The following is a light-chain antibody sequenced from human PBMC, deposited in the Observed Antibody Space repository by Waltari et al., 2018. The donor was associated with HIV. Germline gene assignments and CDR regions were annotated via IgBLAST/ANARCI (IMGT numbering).Light chain of an antibody. CDR3: QQFSLSPPLT. CDR1: QSLLYGSNNKNR. J-gene: IGKJ4*01. Sequence: DIVMTQSPDSLSVSLGDRATINCKSSQSLLYGSNNKNRLAWYQQRPGQPPKLLISWASTRESGVPDRFRGSGSGTDFTLTINSLQAEDVAVYYCQQFSLSPPLTFGGGTKVEIK. CDR2: WAS. V-gene: IGKV4-1*01.